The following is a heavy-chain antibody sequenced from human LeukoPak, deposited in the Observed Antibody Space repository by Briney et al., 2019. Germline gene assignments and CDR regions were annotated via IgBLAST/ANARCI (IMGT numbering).Heavy chain of an antibody. CDR1: GGSISGGSFY. V-gene: IGHV4-61*02. CDR3: ARGGDSSSWSVDY. D-gene: IGHD6-13*01. Sequence: SETLSLTCTVSGGSISGGSFYWTWIRQPAGKGLEWIGRIYASGSTNYNSSLKSRVTISVDTTKNQFSLRLSSVTAADTAVYYCARGGDSSSWSVDYWGQGTLVTVSS. J-gene: IGHJ4*02. CDR2: IYASGST.